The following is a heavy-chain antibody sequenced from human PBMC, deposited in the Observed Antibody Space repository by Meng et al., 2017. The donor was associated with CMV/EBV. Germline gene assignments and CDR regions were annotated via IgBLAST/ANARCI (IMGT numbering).Heavy chain of an antibody. J-gene: IGHJ4*02. V-gene: IGHV3-23*01. Sequence: GESLKISCAASGFTFSSYEMNWVRQAPGEGLEWVSAISGSGGSTYYADSVKGRFTISRDNSKNTLYLQMNSLRAEDTAVYYCAKFRGYSSSWSFWFDYWGQGTLVTVSS. CDR3: AKFRGYSSSWSFWFDY. CDR2: ISGSGGST. CDR1: GFTFSSYE. D-gene: IGHD6-13*01.